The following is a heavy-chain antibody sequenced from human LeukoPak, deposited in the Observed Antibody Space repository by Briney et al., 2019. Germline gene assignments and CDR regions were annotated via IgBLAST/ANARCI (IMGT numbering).Heavy chain of an antibody. D-gene: IGHD3-10*01. Sequence: PSETLSLTCTVSGGSICSGDYYWSWIRQPPGKGLEWIGCIFYIGSTYYNPSLKSRVTISVDTSKNQFSLKLSSVTAADTDVYYCARGSYYYGSGSYFVDYWGQGTLVTVSS. CDR1: GGSICSGDYY. CDR2: IFYIGST. CDR3: ARGSYYYGSGSYFVDY. J-gene: IGHJ4*02. V-gene: IGHV4-30-4*08.